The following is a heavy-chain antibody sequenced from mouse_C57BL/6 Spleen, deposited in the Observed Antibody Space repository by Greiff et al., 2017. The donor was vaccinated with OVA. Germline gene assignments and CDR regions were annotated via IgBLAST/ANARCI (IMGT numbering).Heavy chain of an antibody. CDR1: GFPFSSYA. Sequence: VKLMESGGGLVKPGGSLKLSCAASGFPFSSYAMSWVRPTPEKRLEWVATISDGGSYTYYPDNVKGRFTISRDNAKNNLYLQMSQLKSEDTAMYYCAREGGDYDDFPYAMDYWGQGTSVTVSS. V-gene: IGHV5-4*01. J-gene: IGHJ4*01. CDR3: AREGGDYDDFPYAMDY. D-gene: IGHD2-4*01. CDR2: ISDGGSYT.